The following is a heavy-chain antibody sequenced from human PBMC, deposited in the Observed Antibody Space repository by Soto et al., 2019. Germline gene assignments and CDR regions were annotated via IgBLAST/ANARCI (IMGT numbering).Heavy chain of an antibody. D-gene: IGHD2-21*01. CDR1: GDTFSNYA. J-gene: IGHJ3*02. CDR3: ARDRGCGDECYSENDASDI. V-gene: IGHV1-69*06. Sequence: QVQLVQSGAEVKKPGSSVKVSCRASGDTFSNYAISWVRQAPGQGLEWMGGIIPLFGTPNYAQKFQGGVTITADRSTNTAYMELSSLRSEDTAIYYCARDRGCGDECYSENDASDIWGQGTMVTVSS. CDR2: IIPLFGTP.